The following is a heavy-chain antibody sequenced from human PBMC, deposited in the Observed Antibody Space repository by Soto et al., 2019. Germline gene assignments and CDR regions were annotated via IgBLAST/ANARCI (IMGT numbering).Heavy chain of an antibody. Sequence: GGSLRLSCAASGFTFDDYAMHWVRQAPGKGLEWVSGISWNSGSIGYADSVKGRFTISRDNAKNSLYLQMNSLRAEDTALYYCAKGLGMEQLVRDYFDYWGQGTLVTVSS. CDR1: GFTFDDYA. D-gene: IGHD6-13*01. J-gene: IGHJ4*02. V-gene: IGHV3-9*01. CDR3: AKGLGMEQLVRDYFDY. CDR2: ISWNSGSI.